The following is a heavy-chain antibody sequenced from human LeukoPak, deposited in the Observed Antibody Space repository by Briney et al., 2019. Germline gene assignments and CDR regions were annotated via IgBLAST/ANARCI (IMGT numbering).Heavy chain of an antibody. Sequence: GGSLRRSCAASGFTFSDYNMNWVRQAQGLGLEWVSYITNGGSTIGHTDSVKGRFASSTNNTNKTLNLQKNSLRAENTAVYYWARSVGLTVGGVDVWGQGTTVTVSS. J-gene: IGHJ6*02. CDR1: GFTFSDYN. D-gene: IGHD2-2*01. CDR3: ARSVGLTVGGVDV. CDR2: ITNGGSTI. V-gene: IGHV3-11*01.